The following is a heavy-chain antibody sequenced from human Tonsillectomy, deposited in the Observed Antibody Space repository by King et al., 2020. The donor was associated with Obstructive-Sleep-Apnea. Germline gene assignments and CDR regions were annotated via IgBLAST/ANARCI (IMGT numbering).Heavy chain of an antibody. CDR1: GFTFSTYW. Sequence: DVQLVESGGGLVQPGGSLRLSCAASGFTFSTYWMSWVRQAPGKGLEWVANIKQDGSERYYVDSVKGRFTISRDNAKNSLYLQMNSLRAEDTAVYYCARAYCSGGSCYSLWYFDLWGRGTLVTVSS. CDR2: IKQDGSER. D-gene: IGHD2-15*01. V-gene: IGHV3-7*01. J-gene: IGHJ2*01. CDR3: ARAYCSGGSCYSLWYFDL.